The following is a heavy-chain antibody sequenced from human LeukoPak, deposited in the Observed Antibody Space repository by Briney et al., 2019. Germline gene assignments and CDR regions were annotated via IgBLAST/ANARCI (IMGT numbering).Heavy chain of an antibody. V-gene: IGHV3-21*01. J-gene: IGHJ5*02. CDR3: ARGSGGSYYPYNWFDP. CDR1: GFTFSSYS. D-gene: IGHD3-10*01. Sequence: PGGSLRLSCAASGFTFSSYSMNWVRQAPGKGLEWVSSISSSSSYIYYADSVKGRFTISRDNAKNSLYLQMNSLRAEDTAVYYCARGSGGSYYPYNWFDPWGQGTLVTVSS. CDR2: ISSSSSYI.